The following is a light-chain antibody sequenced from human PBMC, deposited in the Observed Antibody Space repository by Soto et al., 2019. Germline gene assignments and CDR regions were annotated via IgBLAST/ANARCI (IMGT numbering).Light chain of an antibody. CDR1: RSISTW. J-gene: IGKJ1*01. V-gene: IGKV1-5*03. CDR3: QHYISYSWT. CDR2: KAS. Sequence: DIQMTQSPSTLSASVGDRVTLTCRASRSISTWLAWYQQKPGKAPKLLIYKASSLESGVPSRFSGSGSGTEFTLTISSPQPDDFAIYYCQHYISYSWTFGQGTRVEIK.